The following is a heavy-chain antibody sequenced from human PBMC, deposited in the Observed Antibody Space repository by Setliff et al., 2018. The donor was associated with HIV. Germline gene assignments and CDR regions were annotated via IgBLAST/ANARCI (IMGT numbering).Heavy chain of an antibody. Sequence: ASVKVSCKVSGHTLTELSMHWVRQAPGKGLEWMGGFDPEKSEKIYAQKFQGRVTLTTDTSTSTAYMELRSLRSDDTAVYYCARDLFTSGSDRSRQAGYYYYYYMDVWGKGTTVTVSS. CDR3: ARDLFTSGSDRSRQAGYYYYYYMDV. V-gene: IGHV1-24*01. CDR2: FDPEKSEK. CDR1: GHTLTELS. J-gene: IGHJ6*03. D-gene: IGHD3-10*01.